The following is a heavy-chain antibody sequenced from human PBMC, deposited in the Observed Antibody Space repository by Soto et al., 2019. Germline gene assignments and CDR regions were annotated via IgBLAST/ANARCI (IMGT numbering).Heavy chain of an antibody. CDR1: GGTFSSYA. CDR3: ARDSIADRPGGWGYYYSGMDV. J-gene: IGHJ6*02. Sequence: QVQLVQSGAEVKKPGSSVKVSCKASGGTFSSYAISWVRQAPGQGLEWMGGIIPIFGTANYAKKFQGRVTITADESTSTSYMELRSLRSEDTAVYYCARDSIADRPGGWGYYYSGMDVWGQGTTVTVSS. CDR2: IIPIFGTA. V-gene: IGHV1-69*01. D-gene: IGHD6-6*01.